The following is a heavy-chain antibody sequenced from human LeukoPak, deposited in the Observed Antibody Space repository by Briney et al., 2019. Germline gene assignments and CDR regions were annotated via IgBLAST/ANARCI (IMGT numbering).Heavy chain of an antibody. D-gene: IGHD3-3*01. CDR2: ISGSGGDT. J-gene: IGHJ4*02. CDR3: ATAGADFWSGSDY. Sequence: PGGSLRLSCAASGFTFSNYAMTWVRQAPGKGLVWVSAISGSGGDTYYADSVKGRFTISRDNSKNTLYLQMNSLRAEDTAVYYCATAGADFWSGSDYWGQGTLVTVSS. CDR1: GFTFSNYA. V-gene: IGHV3-23*01.